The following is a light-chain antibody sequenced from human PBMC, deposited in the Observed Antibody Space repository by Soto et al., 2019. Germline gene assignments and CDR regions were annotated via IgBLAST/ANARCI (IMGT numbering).Light chain of an antibody. CDR3: SSYAGGNIPYV. Sequence: QSALTQPPSASGSPGQSVTISCTGTSSDVGGYNYVSWYQQHPGKAPKLMISEVSKRPSGVPDRFSGSKSGNTASLTVSGLQAEDEADYYCSSYAGGNIPYVFGTGTKLTVL. CDR1: SSDVGGYNY. J-gene: IGLJ1*01. V-gene: IGLV2-8*01. CDR2: EVS.